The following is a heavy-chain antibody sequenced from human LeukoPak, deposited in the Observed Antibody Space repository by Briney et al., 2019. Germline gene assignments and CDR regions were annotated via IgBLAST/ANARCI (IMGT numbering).Heavy chain of an antibody. V-gene: IGHV1-2*02. CDR3: ARWGVVPAALYYYSMDV. CDR1: GYTFTSYG. Sequence: ASVKVSCKASGYTFTSYGFSWVRQAPGQGLEWMGWINPNSGGTNYAQKFQGRVTMTRDTSISTAYMELSRLRSDDTAVYYCARWGVVPAALYYYSMDVWGKGTTVTVSS. D-gene: IGHD2-2*01. J-gene: IGHJ6*03. CDR2: INPNSGGT.